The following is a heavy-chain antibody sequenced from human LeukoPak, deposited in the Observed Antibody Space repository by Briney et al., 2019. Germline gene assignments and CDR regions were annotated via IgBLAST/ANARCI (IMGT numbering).Heavy chain of an antibody. V-gene: IGHV4-39*07. Sequence: SETLSLTCTVSGGSISTANYYWGWVRQPPGKGLEWIGNIFYSGSTYYSPPLKSRVTISVDTSKNQFSLKLSSLTAADTAVYYCARDGRYYYAFDIWGQGTMVTVSS. J-gene: IGHJ3*02. CDR1: GGSISTANYY. CDR2: IFYSGST. D-gene: IGHD1-26*01. CDR3: ARDGRYYYAFDI.